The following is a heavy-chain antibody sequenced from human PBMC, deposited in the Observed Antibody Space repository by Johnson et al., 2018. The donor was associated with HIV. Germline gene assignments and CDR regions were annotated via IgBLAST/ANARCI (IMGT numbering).Heavy chain of an antibody. CDR1: GFTFSSYG. CDR2: ISYSASSM. V-gene: IGHV3-48*04. D-gene: IGHD1-7*01. J-gene: IGHJ3*02. CDR3: ARVRRKNWNLGDPFDI. Sequence: VQLVESGGDLVKAGGSLRLSCAASGFTFSSYGIHWVRQAPGKGLEWVSYISYSASSMFYADSLQGRFTISRDNAKNSLYLQMNYLRVEDTGVCFCARVRRKNWNLGDPFDIWGQGTMVTVSS.